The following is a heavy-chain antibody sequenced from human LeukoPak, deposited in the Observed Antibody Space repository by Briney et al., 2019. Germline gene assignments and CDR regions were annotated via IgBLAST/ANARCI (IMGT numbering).Heavy chain of an antibody. CDR3: ARDRGGYDFWSGYYKSLFDY. Sequence: SETLSLTCTVSGGSISSYYWSWIRQPPGKGLEWIGYIYYSGSTNYNPSLKSRVTISVDTSKNQFSLKLSSVTAADTAVYYCARDRGGYDFWSGYYKSLFDYWGQGTLVTVSS. J-gene: IGHJ4*02. D-gene: IGHD3-3*01. CDR1: GGSISSYY. V-gene: IGHV4-59*01. CDR2: IYYSGST.